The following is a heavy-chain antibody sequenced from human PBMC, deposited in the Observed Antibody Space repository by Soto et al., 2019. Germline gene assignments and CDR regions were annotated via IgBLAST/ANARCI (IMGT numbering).Heavy chain of an antibody. CDR2: IWYDGSNK. CDR3: ARGGSSGYYY. V-gene: IGHV3-33*01. Sequence: QVQLVESGGGVVQPGRSLRLSCAASGLTFSSYGMHWVRQAPGKGLEWVAVIWYDGSNKYYADSVKGRFTISRDNSKNTLYLQMNRLRAEDTAVYYCARGGSSGYYYWGQGTLVTVSS. J-gene: IGHJ4*02. D-gene: IGHD3-22*01. CDR1: GLTFSSYG.